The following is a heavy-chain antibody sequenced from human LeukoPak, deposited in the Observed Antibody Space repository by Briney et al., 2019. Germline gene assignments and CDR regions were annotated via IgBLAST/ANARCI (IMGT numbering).Heavy chain of an antibody. D-gene: IGHD2-15*01. J-gene: IGHJ4*02. CDR1: GYTFTGYN. V-gene: IGHV1-2*02. CDR2: INVNSGGT. Sequence: GASVKVSCKASGYTFTGYNMHWVRQAPGQGLEWMGWINVNSGGTNYAQKFQGRVTMTRDTSISTAYMELSRLRSDDTAVYYCARDWRMMYCSGGSCYGLDYWGQGTLVTVSS. CDR3: ARDWRMMYCSGGSCYGLDY.